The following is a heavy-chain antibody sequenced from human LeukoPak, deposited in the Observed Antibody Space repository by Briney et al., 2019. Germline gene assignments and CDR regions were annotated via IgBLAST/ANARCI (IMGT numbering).Heavy chain of an antibody. CDR1: GFTVSSNY. CDR3: ARDQPYGSGSYFDY. D-gene: IGHD3-10*01. V-gene: IGHV3-66*01. Sequence: PGGSLRLSCAASGFTVSSNYMSWVRQAPGKGVEWVSVIYSGGSTYYADSVKGRFTISRDNSKNTLYLQMNSLRAEDTAVYYCARDQPYGSGSYFDYWGQGTLVTVSS. J-gene: IGHJ4*02. CDR2: IYSGGST.